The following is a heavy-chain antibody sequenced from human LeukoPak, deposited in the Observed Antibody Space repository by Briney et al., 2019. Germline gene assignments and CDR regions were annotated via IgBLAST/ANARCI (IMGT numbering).Heavy chain of an antibody. CDR2: IYYSGST. V-gene: IGHV4-30-4*01. CDR3: ARNGELLYSLDY. D-gene: IGHD3-10*01. CDR1: GGSISSGDYY. Sequence: PSETLSLTCTVSGGSISSGDYYWSWIRQPPGKGLEWIGYIYYSGSTYYNPSLKSRATISVDTSKNQFSLKLSSVTAADTAVYYCARNGELLYSLDYWGQGTLVTVSS. J-gene: IGHJ4*02.